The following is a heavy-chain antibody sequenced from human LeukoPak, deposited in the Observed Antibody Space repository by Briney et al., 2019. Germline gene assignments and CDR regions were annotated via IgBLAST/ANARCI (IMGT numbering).Heavy chain of an antibody. J-gene: IGHJ5*02. CDR3: ARDGDYYGSGSYYSWFDP. V-gene: IGHV3-7*01. Sequence: GGSLRPSCAASGFTFSSYWMSWVRQAPGKGLEWVANIKQDGSEKYYVDSVKGRFTISRDNAKNSLYLQMNSLRAEDTAVYYCARDGDYYGSGSYYSWFDPWGQGTLVTVSS. CDR2: IKQDGSEK. CDR1: GFTFSSYW. D-gene: IGHD3-10*01.